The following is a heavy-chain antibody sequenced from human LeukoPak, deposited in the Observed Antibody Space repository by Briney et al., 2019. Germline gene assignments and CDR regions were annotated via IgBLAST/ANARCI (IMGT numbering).Heavy chain of an antibody. Sequence: SETLSLTCTVSGGSISSGSYYWSWIRQPAGKGLEWIGRIYTSGSTNYNPSLKSRVTMSVDTSKNQFSLKLSSVTAADTAVYYCAREPSRDGYIRDWGQGTLVTVSS. D-gene: IGHD5-24*01. CDR3: AREPSRDGYIRD. V-gene: IGHV4-61*02. CDR1: GGSISSGSYY. CDR2: IYTSGST. J-gene: IGHJ4*02.